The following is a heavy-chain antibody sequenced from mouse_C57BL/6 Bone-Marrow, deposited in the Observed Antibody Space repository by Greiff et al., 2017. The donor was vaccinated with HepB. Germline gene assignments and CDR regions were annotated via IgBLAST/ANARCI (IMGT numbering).Heavy chain of an antibody. CDR1: GYNFTNYW. D-gene: IGHD6-5*01. CDR2: IYPGGGYT. Sequence: QVQLQQSGAELVRPGTSVKMSCKASGYNFTNYWIGWAKQRPGHGLEWIGDIYPGGGYTNYNEKFKGKATLTADKSSSTAYMQFSSLTSEDSAIYYCARILSEAMDYWGQGTSVTVSS. CDR3: ARILSEAMDY. J-gene: IGHJ4*01. V-gene: IGHV1-63*01.